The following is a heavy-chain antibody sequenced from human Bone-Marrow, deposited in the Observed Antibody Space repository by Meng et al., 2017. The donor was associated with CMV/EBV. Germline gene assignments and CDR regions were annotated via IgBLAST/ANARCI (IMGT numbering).Heavy chain of an antibody. Sequence: GDSISTNSYFWGWVRQPPGKGLEWIGSLYYLGNTYCNPSLKSRVTISGDTSKNQFSLRLSSVTAADTAVYYCARIRVPASTQNYFDPWGQGTLVTVSS. CDR1: GDSISTNSYF. CDR3: ARIRVPASTQNYFDP. V-gene: IGHV4-39*07. CDR2: LYYLGNT. J-gene: IGHJ5*02. D-gene: IGHD2-2*01.